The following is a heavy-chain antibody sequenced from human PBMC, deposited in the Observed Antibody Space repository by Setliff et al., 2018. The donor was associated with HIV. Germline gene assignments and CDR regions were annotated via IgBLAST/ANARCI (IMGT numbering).Heavy chain of an antibody. CDR2: ISGYNGVT. CDR1: GYIFSNYG. D-gene: IGHD1-26*01. V-gene: IGHV1-18*01. J-gene: IGHJ5*02. CDR3: ARDVGRGGPGRWVDP. Sequence: ASVKVSCKASGYIFSNYGFTWVRQAPGQGLEWMGYISGYNGVTHYAQNFQGRVAMTRDTAAYTAYMELTSLRSDDTAVYYCARDVGRGGPGRWVDPWGQGTLVTVSS.